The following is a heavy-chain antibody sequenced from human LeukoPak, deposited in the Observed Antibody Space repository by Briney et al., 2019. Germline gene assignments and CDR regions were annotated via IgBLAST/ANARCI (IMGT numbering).Heavy chain of an antibody. CDR2: IKQDGSEK. Sequence: PGGSLRLSCAASGFTFSSYWMRWVRQAPGKGLEWGANIKQDGSEKYYVDSVKGRFIISRDNAKNSLYLQMNSLRAEDTAVYYCARAGGRVVPAAVRFDPWGQGSLVTVSS. D-gene: IGHD2-2*01. V-gene: IGHV3-7*01. CDR1: GFTFSSYW. J-gene: IGHJ5*02. CDR3: ARAGGRVVPAAVRFDP.